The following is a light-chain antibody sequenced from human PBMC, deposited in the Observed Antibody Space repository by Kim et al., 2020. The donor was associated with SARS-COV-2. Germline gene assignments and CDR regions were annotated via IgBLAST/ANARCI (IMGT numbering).Light chain of an antibody. CDR3: QQYGNSRT. CDR2: GAS. J-gene: IGKJ1*01. Sequence: PGERAPLSCRASQTISRNQLAWYQHKPGQAPRLLIYGASSRATGIPDRFSGRGSGTDFSLTISRLEPEDCAVYYCQQYGNSRTFGQGTKVEIK. V-gene: IGKV3-20*01. CDR1: QTISRNQ.